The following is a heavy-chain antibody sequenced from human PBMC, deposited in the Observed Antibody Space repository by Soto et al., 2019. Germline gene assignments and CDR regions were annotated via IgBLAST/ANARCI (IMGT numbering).Heavy chain of an antibody. Sequence: SETLSLTCTVSAGSISSGDFYWGWIRQPPGKVLQWIGYIYYSGGTKYNPSLKSRVTISVDTSKNQFSLKLNSVTAADTAVYYCARVSVDQVTKIFSYYFDYWGQGTLVTVPQ. CDR3: ARVSVDQVTKIFSYYFDY. D-gene: IGHD5-12*01. CDR2: IYYSGGT. V-gene: IGHV4-30-4*01. J-gene: IGHJ4*02. CDR1: AGSISSGDFY.